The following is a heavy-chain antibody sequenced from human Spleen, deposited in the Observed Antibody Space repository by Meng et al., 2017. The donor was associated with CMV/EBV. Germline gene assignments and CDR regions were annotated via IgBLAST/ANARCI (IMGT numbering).Heavy chain of an antibody. CDR1: GFTFSSYA. CDR2: MSGSGGST. V-gene: IGHV3-23*01. Sequence: GGSLRLSCAASGFTFSSYAMSWVRQAPGKGLEWVSAMSGSGGSTYYADSVKGRFTISRDNSKNTLYLQMNSLRAEDTAVYYCAKDNGDIVVVPGYGMDVWGQGTTVTVSS. D-gene: IGHD2-2*01. CDR3: AKDNGDIVVVPGYGMDV. J-gene: IGHJ6*02.